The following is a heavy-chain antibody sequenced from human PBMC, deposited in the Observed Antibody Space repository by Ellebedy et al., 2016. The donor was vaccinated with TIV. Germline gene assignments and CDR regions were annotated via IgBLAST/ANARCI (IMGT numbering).Heavy chain of an antibody. D-gene: IGHD3-10*01. Sequence: GESLKISCKGSGYRFTSYWIAWVRQMPGKGLEWMGIIHPGDSDTIYSPSFQGQVTISVDKSITTAYLQWSSLKASDTAIYYCARLYGSGGPNWFDPWGQGTLVTVSS. CDR3: ARLYGSGGPNWFDP. CDR1: GYRFTSYW. V-gene: IGHV5-51*01. CDR2: IHPGDSDT. J-gene: IGHJ5*02.